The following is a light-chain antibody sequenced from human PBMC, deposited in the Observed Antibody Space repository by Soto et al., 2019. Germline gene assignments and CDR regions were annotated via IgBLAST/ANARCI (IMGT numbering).Light chain of an antibody. CDR1: QSISSY. J-gene: IGKJ1*01. CDR2: AAS. CDR3: QQSYSTPRT. Sequence: RVTITCRASQSISSYLNWYQQKPGKAPKLLIYAASSLQSGVPSRFSGSGSGTDFTLTISSLQPEDFATYYCQQSYSTPRTFGQGTKVDIK. V-gene: IGKV1-39*01.